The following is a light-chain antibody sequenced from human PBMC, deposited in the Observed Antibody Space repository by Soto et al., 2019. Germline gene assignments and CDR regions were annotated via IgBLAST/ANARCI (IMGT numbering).Light chain of an antibody. CDR1: QSISSY. J-gene: IGKJ1*01. CDR2: AAS. CDR3: QQSYSTPRT. Sequence: RVTITCRASQSISSYLNWYQQKPGKAPKLLIYAASSLQSGVPSRFSGSGSGTDFTLTISSLQPEDFATYYCQQSYSTPRTFGQGTKVDIK. V-gene: IGKV1-39*01.